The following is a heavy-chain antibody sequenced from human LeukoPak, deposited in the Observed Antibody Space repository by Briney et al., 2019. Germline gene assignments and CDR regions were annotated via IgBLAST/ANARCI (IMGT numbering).Heavy chain of an antibody. V-gene: IGHV3-30*02. CDR1: GFSFSSFG. CDR2: IWYDGSYK. CDR3: ARWLQLRGYYYYMDV. D-gene: IGHD5-24*01. Sequence: PGGSLRLSCAASGFSFSSFGMHWVRQAPGKGPEWVAFIWYDGSYKYYADSVKGRLTVSRDNSKNTLYLQMNSLRAEDTAVYHCARWLQLRGYYYYMDVWGKGTTVTVSS. J-gene: IGHJ6*03.